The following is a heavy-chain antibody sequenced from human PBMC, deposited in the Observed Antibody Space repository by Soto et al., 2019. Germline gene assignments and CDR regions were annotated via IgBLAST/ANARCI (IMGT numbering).Heavy chain of an antibody. CDR3: ARSLTEGYCTITGCYTRPLYGMDV. Sequence: APVKVSCKASGYTFSGYYIHWLRQAPGQGLEWMGWINPNSGGTNYAQKFQGRVTVTRDTPTSTAYMELSRLTSDDTAVYYCARSLTEGYCTITGCYTRPLYGMDVWGQGTTVTVSS. CDR1: GYTFSGYY. V-gene: IGHV1-2*02. D-gene: IGHD2-2*02. J-gene: IGHJ6*02. CDR2: INPNSGGT.